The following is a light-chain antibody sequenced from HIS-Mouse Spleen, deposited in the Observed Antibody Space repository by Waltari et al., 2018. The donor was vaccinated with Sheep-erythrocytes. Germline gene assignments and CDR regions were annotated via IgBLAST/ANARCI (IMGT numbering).Light chain of an antibody. J-gene: IGKJ4*01. CDR1: QRVFYSSNNKNY. CDR2: WAS. Sequence: DIVMTQSPDSLAVSLGERATINCKSSQRVFYSSNNKNYVAWYHQKPGQPPKLLIYWASTRESGVPDRFSGSGSGTDFTLTISSLQAEDVAVYYCQQYYSTLTFGGGTKVEIK. V-gene: IGKV4-1*01. CDR3: QQYYSTLT.